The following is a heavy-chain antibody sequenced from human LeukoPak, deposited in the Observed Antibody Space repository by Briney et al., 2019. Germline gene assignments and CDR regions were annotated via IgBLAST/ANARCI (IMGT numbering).Heavy chain of an antibody. Sequence: ASVKVSCKASGYTFTSYAIHWVRQAPRQRLEWMGWINAGNGNTRYSQKFQGRVTITRDTSASTAYMELSSLRSEDTAVYYCAREVMQYYYDSSGYHGGVYWGQGTLVTVSS. V-gene: IGHV1-3*01. J-gene: IGHJ4*02. D-gene: IGHD3-22*01. CDR3: AREVMQYYYDSSGYHGGVY. CDR1: GYTFTSYA. CDR2: INAGNGNT.